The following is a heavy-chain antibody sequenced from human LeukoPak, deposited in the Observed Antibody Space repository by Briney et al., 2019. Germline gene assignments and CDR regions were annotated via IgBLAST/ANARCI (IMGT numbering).Heavy chain of an antibody. V-gene: IGHV4-39*01. Sequence: SETLSLTCTVSGGSISSSSYYWGWIRQPPGKGLEWIGSMYYSGTTYYNPSLKSRVTISVDTSKDQFSLKLSTVTAADTAVYYCARHRYRSGSDWIDPWGQGTLVTVSS. CDR2: MYYSGTT. CDR1: GGSISSSSYY. CDR3: ARHRYRSGSDWIDP. D-gene: IGHD1-26*01. J-gene: IGHJ5*02.